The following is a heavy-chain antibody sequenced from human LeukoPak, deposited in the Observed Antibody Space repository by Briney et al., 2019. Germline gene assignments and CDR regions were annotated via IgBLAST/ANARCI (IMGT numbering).Heavy chain of an antibody. CDR2: ISRNGRNT. CDR3: ARVDSGSACAS. Sequence: EPGGALRLSCAASGFTLSRYSMHWVRQAPGKGLEFVSAISRNGRNTYYANSVKGRFTISRDISKNTLYLQMGSLRPEDMAVYYCARVDSGSACASWGQGILVTVSS. V-gene: IGHV3-64*01. J-gene: IGHJ1*01. D-gene: IGHD6-19*01. CDR1: GFTLSRYS.